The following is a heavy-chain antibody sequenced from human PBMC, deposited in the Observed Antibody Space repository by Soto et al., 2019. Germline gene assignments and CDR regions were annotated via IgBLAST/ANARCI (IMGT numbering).Heavy chain of an antibody. Sequence: QVQLVESGGGVVQPGRSLRLSCAASGFTFTNYGMHCVRQAPGKGLEWVAVIWYDGNEKYYADSVKGRFTISRDNSKNTLYLQMYTLRAVDTAVYFCAREGATDDTFDIWGQGTMVTVSS. D-gene: IGHD3-16*01. CDR2: IWYDGNEK. CDR1: GFTFTNYG. V-gene: IGHV3-33*01. J-gene: IGHJ3*02. CDR3: AREGATDDTFDI.